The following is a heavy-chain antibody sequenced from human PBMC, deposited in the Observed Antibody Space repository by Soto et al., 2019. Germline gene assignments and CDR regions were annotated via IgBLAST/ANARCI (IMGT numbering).Heavy chain of an antibody. V-gene: IGHV4-59*01. Sequence: QVQLQESGPGLVTPSETLSLTCTVSGGSIGGYSWNWIRQSPGRGLEWIGDVLYSGNTNYNPSLESRVTISVDTSKNQFSLKLPSVTAADTAIYYCAKSRGVTGTTFNWFDSWGQGTQVSFSS. CDR3: AKSRGVTGTTFNWFDS. J-gene: IGHJ5*01. CDR2: VLYSGNT. CDR1: GGSIGGYS. D-gene: IGHD1-1*01.